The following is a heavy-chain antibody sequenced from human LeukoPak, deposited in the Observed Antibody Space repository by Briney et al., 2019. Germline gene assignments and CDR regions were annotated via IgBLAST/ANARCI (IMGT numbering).Heavy chain of an antibody. J-gene: IGHJ4*02. V-gene: IGHV3-30*04. D-gene: IGHD6-19*01. CDR1: GFTFRSYA. CDR2: ISYDGSNK. CDR3: ARGVRIAVAGNIDY. Sequence: GGSLRLSCAASGFTFRSYAMHWVRQAPGKGLEWEAAISYDGSNKKYADSVKGRFTISRDNSKNTLYLQMNSLRAEDTAVYYCARGVRIAVAGNIDYWGQGTLVTVSS.